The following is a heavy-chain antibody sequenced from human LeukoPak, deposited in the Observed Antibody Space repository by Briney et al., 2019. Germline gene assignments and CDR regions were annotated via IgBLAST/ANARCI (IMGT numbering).Heavy chain of an antibody. CDR3: ARHLYFFDVSGHVFDL. Sequence: SETLSLTCSVSGGSITTSDHYXGXXXXXXXXXXXXIAXIYHXGTTSYNPSLKXRISISVDQSNNQLSLRLRSVTAADTAVYFCARHLYFFDVSGHVFDLWGQGTVVTVSS. CDR2: IYHXGTT. CDR1: GGSITTSDHY. J-gene: IGHJ3*01. V-gene: IGHV4-39*01. D-gene: IGHD3-22*01.